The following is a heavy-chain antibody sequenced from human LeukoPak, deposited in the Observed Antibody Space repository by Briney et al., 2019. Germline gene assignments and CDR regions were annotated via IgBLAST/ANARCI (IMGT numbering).Heavy chain of an antibody. D-gene: IGHD5-24*01. CDR3: ARDRSGDGFAYFDY. V-gene: IGHV1-2*02. CDR2: INPNSGGT. J-gene: IGHJ4*02. CDR1: GYTFTDYL. Sequence: ASVKVSCKASGYTFTDYLMHWVRQAPGQGLEWMAWINPNSGGTSTAQKFQGRVTMSRDASISTAYMELSTLRSDDTAVYYCARDRSGDGFAYFDYWGQGTLVTVSS.